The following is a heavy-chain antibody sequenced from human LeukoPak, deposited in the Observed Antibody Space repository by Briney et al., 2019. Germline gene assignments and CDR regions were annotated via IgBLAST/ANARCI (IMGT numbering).Heavy chain of an antibody. CDR1: GFTFSSYG. Sequence: TGGSLRLSCAPSGFTFSSYGMHWVRQAPGKGLEWVAFIRYDGSNKYYADSVKGRFTISRDNSKNTLYLQMNSLRAEDTAVYYCAKDRATIAAAGTGFDYWGQGTLVTVSS. D-gene: IGHD6-13*01. CDR3: AKDRATIAAAGTGFDY. V-gene: IGHV3-30*02. J-gene: IGHJ4*02. CDR2: IRYDGSNK.